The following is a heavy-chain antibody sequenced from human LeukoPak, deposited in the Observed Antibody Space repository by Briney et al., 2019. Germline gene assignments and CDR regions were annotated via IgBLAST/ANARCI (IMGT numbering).Heavy chain of an antibody. CDR3: AKSVVLWDWFDP. J-gene: IGHJ5*02. V-gene: IGHV3-9*01. CDR2: ISWNSGSI. Sequence: QSGGSLRLSCAASGFTFDDYAMHWVRQAPGMGLEWVSGISWNSGSIGYADSVKGRFTISRDNAKNSLYLQMNSLRAEDTALYYCAKSVVLWDWFDPWGQGTLVTVSS. CDR1: GFTFDDYA. D-gene: IGHD3-22*01.